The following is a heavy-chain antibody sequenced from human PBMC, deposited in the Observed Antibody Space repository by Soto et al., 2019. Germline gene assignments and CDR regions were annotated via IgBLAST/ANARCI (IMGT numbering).Heavy chain of an antibody. D-gene: IGHD3-10*01. V-gene: IGHV4-31*03. CDR2: IYYSGST. CDR1: GGSISSGGYY. Sequence: SETLSLTCTVSGGSISSGGYYWSWIRQHPGKGLEWIGYIYYSGSTYYNPSLKSRVTISVDTSKNQFSLKLSSVTAADTAVYYCAREAYGSGSYYYYYYGMDVWGQGTTVTV. J-gene: IGHJ6*02. CDR3: AREAYGSGSYYYYYYGMDV.